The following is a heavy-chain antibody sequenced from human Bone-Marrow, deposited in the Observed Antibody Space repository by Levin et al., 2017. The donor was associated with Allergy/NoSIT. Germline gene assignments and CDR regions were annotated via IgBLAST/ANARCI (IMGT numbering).Heavy chain of an antibody. CDR3: ARGMTENSFYDS. J-gene: IGHJ4*02. CDR2: VFSGGST. Sequence: SETLSLTCTVSGGSISSTYYWSWIRQPPGKGLEWIGYVFSGGSTNYSPSLKSRVTISVDTSKTQFSLKLSSVTAADTAVYYCARGMTENSFYDSWGQGTLVTVSS. D-gene: IGHD2-2*01. V-gene: IGHV4-61*01. CDR1: GGSISSTYY.